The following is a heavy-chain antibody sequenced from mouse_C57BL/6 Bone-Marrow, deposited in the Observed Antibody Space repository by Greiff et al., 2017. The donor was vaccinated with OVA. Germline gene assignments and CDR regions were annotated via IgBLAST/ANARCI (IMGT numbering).Heavy chain of an antibody. CDR1: GYTFTTYP. CDR2: FHPYNDDT. D-gene: IGHD2-5*01. CDR3: ATYSNFYAMDY. Sequence: QVQLLQSGADLVKPGASVKMSCKASGYTFTTYPIEWMKQTQGKSLEWIGNFHPYNDDTKYNEKFKGKATLTVEKSSNTVYLKLSRLTSDDAAVYYCATYSNFYAMDYWGQGTSVTVSS. V-gene: IGHV1-47*01. J-gene: IGHJ4*01.